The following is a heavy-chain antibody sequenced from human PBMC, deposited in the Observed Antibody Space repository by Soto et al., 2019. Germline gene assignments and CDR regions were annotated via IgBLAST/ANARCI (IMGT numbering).Heavy chain of an antibody. J-gene: IGHJ4*02. Sequence: QVQLVESGGGVVQPGRSLRLSCAASGFIFSTYGMHWVRQAPGKGLEWVGVIWYDGSLQFYAESVRGRFTISRDNSKNTLYLQMNSLRVEDTAVYFCARTNFHRQQQVDFWGQGTLVTVSS. CDR1: GFIFSTYG. CDR2: IWYDGSLQ. D-gene: IGHD6-13*01. CDR3: ARTNFHRQQQVDF. V-gene: IGHV3-33*01.